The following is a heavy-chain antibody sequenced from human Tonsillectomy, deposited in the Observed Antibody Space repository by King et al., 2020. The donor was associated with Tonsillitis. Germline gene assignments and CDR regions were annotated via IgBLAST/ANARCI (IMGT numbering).Heavy chain of an antibody. CDR3: ARKAREFDS. CDR2: ISYSGDS. J-gene: IGHJ5*01. CDR1: GDSIRNNY. V-gene: IGHV4-59*08. Sequence: VQLQESGPGLVKPSETLSLTCTVSGDSIRNNYWSWVRPSPGKGLDWIGYISYSGDSGYNPSLESRVAISVDPSKNQFSLKVSSVTAADTAIYYCARKAREFDSWGQGILVTVSS.